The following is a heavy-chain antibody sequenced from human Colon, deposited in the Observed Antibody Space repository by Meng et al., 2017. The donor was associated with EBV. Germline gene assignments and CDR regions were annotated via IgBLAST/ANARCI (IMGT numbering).Heavy chain of an antibody. V-gene: IGHV4-34*01. J-gene: IGHJ4*02. CDR1: GGSFTGHY. CDR2: INHSGST. CDR3: ARLYPPDQWLLTSDTSEY. D-gene: IGHD5-12*01. Sequence: GQLRQWGAGLVKPSQTLSPPWAGYGGSFTGHYWTWIRQPPGKGLEWIGEINHSGSTNYNPSLKSRVTISTDTSKNQFSLKVKSVTAADTAVYFCARLYPPDQWLLTSDTSEYWGQGTLVTVSS.